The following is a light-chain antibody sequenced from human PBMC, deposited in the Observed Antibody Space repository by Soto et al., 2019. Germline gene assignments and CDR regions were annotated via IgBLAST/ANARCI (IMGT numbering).Light chain of an antibody. CDR1: QSISNY. CDR2: GTS. J-gene: IGKJ5*01. V-gene: IGKV1-39*01. CDR3: QQSFSTIT. Sequence: DIQMTQSPSSLSASVGDRVTITCRASQSISNYLHWYQQKPGKAPKLLIHGTSNLQSGVPSRFSGSGSGTLFTLTISSLQPEDFAIYYCQQSFSTITFGKGTRLEIK.